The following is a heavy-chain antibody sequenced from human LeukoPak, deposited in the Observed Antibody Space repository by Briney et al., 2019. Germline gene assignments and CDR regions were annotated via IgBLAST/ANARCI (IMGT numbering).Heavy chain of an antibody. CDR2: IIPILGIA. V-gene: IGHV1-69*04. Sequence: SVKVSCKASGGTFSSYAISWVRQAPGQGLEWMGRIIPILGIANYAQKFQGRVTITADKSTSTAYMELSSLRSEDTAVYYCARGALGEVVVHNDYWGQGTLVTVSS. CDR1: GGTFSSYA. D-gene: IGHD3-22*01. J-gene: IGHJ4*02. CDR3: ARGALGEVVVHNDY.